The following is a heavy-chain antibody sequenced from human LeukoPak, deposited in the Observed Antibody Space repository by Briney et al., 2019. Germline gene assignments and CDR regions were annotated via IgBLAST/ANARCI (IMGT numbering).Heavy chain of an antibody. V-gene: IGHV4-61*02. Sequence: PSETLSLTCTVSGGSISSGSYYWSWIRQPAGKGLEWIGRIHTSGSTNYNPSLKSRVTISVDTSKNQFSLKLSSVTAADTAVYYCASMSGYYVPYYYYMDVWGKGTTVTVSS. CDR3: ASMSGYYVPYYYYMDV. D-gene: IGHD3-22*01. CDR1: GGSISSGSYY. J-gene: IGHJ6*03. CDR2: IHTSGST.